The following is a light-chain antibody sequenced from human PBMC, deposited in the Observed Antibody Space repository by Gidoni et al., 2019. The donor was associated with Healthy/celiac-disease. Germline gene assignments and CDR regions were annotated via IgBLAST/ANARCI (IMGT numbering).Light chain of an antibody. V-gene: IGKV3-11*01. CDR3: QQRSNWPRT. CDR2: DAS. Sequence: EIFLTQSPATLSLSPGERATRSCRASQSVSSYLAWYQQKPGQAPRLLIYDASNRATGIPSRFSGSGSGTDFTLTISSLEPEDFAVYYCQQRSNWPRTFGQGTKLEIK. CDR1: QSVSSY. J-gene: IGKJ2*01.